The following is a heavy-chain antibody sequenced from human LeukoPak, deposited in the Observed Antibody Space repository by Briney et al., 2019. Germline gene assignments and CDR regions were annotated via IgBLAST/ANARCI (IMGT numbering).Heavy chain of an antibody. V-gene: IGHV1-2*02. CDR3: VREGDVVADVNWFDP. D-gene: IGHD2-15*01. CDR1: GFTFTDYY. CDR2: MNPNSGAT. Sequence: ASVKVSCKASGFTFTDYYIHWVRQAPGQGPEWTGWMNPNSGATKYAQKFQGRVTMTRDTSISTAYMDLNSLKSDDTAVYYCVREGDVVADVNWFDPWGQGTLVTVS. J-gene: IGHJ5*02.